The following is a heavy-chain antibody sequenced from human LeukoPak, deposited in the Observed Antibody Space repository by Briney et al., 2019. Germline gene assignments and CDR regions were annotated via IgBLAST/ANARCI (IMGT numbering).Heavy chain of an antibody. D-gene: IGHD3-22*01. CDR2: ISAYNGNT. CDR3: ARGKNNYDSSGYYVY. J-gene: IGHJ4*02. Sequence: GASVKVSCKASGYTFTSYGISWVRQAPGQGLEWMGWISAYNGNTNYAQKLQGRVTMTRDTSISTAYMELSRLRSDDTAVYYCARGKNNYDSSGYYVYWGQGTLVTVSS. CDR1: GYTFTSYG. V-gene: IGHV1-18*01.